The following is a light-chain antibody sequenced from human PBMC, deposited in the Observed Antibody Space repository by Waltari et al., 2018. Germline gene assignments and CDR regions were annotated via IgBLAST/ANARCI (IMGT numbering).Light chain of an antibody. CDR3: QQYYNTPPWT. CDR1: QDIRFS. V-gene: IGKV1-NL1*01. CDR2: AAS. Sequence: DIQMTQSPSSLSASVGDRVTITRRASQDIRFSLVWYQQKPGKAPKLLLFAASRLESGVPSRFSGSGSGTEYTLTISSLQPEDFATYYCQQYYNTPPWTFGQGTKVEIK. J-gene: IGKJ1*01.